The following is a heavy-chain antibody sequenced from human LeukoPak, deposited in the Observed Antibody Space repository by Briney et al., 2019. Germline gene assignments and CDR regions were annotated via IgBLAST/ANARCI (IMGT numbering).Heavy chain of an antibody. J-gene: IGHJ5*02. D-gene: IGHD3-10*01. CDR1: GGSISNHY. Sequence: SETLSLTCTVSGGSISNHYWTWIRQSPGKGLEWIGCIYYSGISDYNPSLRSRVTMSVDTSKNQFSLKLNSLTAADTAVYYCARDMLGYYYGSGNYGSFDTWGQGTLVTVSS. CDR3: ARDMLGYYYGSGNYGSFDT. V-gene: IGHV4-59*11. CDR2: IYYSGIS.